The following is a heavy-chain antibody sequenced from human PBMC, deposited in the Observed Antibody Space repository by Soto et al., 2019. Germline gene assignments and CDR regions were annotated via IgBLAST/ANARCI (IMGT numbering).Heavy chain of an antibody. CDR3: ARESIAARSWFDP. J-gene: IGHJ5*02. Sequence: PSETLSLTCTVSGGSISSGGYYWSWIRQHPGKGLEWIGYIYYSGSTYYNPSLKSRVTISVDTSKNQFSLKLSSVTAADTAVYYCARESIAARSWFDPWGQGTLVTVS. CDR2: IYYSGST. D-gene: IGHD6-6*01. V-gene: IGHV4-31*03. CDR1: GGSISSGGYY.